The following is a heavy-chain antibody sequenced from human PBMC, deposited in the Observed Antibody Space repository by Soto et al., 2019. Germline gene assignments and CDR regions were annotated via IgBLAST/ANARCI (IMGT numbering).Heavy chain of an antibody. CDR3: ATSYYASGSYYYYCYGMHV. V-gene: IGHV1-2*02. J-gene: IGHJ6*02. CDR2: INPNSGGT. D-gene: IGHD3-10*01. Sequence: SVQVSCKASGYTFTGYYMHWVRQAPGQGLEWMGWINPNSGGTNYAQKFQGRVTMTRDTSISTAYMELSRLRSDDTAVYYCATSYYASGSYYYYCYGMHVWGQGTTCTGS. CDR1: GYTFTGYY.